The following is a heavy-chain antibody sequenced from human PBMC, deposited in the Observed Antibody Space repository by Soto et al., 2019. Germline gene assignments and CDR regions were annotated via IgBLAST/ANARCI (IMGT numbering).Heavy chain of an antibody. Sequence: EVQLLESGGGLVQPGGSLRLSCEASGFTFSTSAMSWVRQAPGKGLEWVSTISDSGSTYYADSVKGRFTNSRDNSKNTLYLHIDCLRADDTAVYYSAKVWGEDGYCTRTSCLYYFHHWGQGVLVTVSS. CDR3: AKVWGEDGYCTRTSCLYYFHH. V-gene: IGHV3-23*01. CDR1: GFTFSTSA. CDR2: ISDSGST. J-gene: IGHJ4*02. D-gene: IGHD2-2*03.